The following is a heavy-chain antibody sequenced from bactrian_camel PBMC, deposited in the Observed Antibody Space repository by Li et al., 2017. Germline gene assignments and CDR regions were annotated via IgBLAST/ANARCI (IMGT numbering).Heavy chain of an antibody. CDR1: GFTFRNYA. CDR3: AVGGFSRACPGRY. J-gene: IGHJ4*01. V-gene: IGHV3S31*01. CDR2: ISMAGSST. Sequence: VQLVESGGGLVQPGGSLRHSCAVSGFTFRNYAMTWVRQAPGKGLEWVSSISMAGSSTFYADSVKGRFTIPVDYTENTLYLQMNSLKIEDTAVYYCAVGGFSRACPGRYWGQGTQVTVS.